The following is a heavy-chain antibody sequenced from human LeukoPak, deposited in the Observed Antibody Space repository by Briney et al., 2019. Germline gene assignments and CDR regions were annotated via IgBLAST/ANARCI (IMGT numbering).Heavy chain of an antibody. CDR2: IYHSGST. D-gene: IGHD2-2*01. V-gene: IGHV4-4*02. Sequence: NHSGTLSPTCAVSGGSISSSNWWSWVRQPPGKGLEWIGEIYHSGSTNYNPSLKSRVTISVDTSKNQFSLKLSSVTAADTAVYYCARGGIVVVPAPFDYWGQGTLVTVSS. CDR3: ARGGIVVVPAPFDY. CDR1: GGSISSSNW. J-gene: IGHJ4*02.